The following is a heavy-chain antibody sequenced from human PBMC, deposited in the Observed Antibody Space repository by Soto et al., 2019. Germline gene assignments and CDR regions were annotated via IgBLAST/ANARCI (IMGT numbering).Heavy chain of an antibody. D-gene: IGHD3-10*01. CDR1: GGTFSSDT. J-gene: IGHJ6*04. CDR2: IIPILGIA. V-gene: IGHV1-69*02. CDR3: SSCYYCSGSYSNELGYERDV. Sequence: QVQLVQSGAEVKKPGSSVKVSCKSSGGTFSSDTISWVRQAPGQGRAWMGRIIPILGIANYAQKFQGRVTITADKSTGTAYMELSSLSSEDTAVYYCSSCYYCSGSYSNELGYERDVLCKEPTVTVSS.